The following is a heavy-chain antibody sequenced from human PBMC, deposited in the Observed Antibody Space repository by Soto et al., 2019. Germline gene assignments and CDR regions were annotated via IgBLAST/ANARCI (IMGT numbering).Heavy chain of an antibody. CDR3: ARNGETTGRGNDAFDI. D-gene: IGHD3-10*01. Sequence: ASVKVSCKASGYTFTGYYMHWVRQAPGQGLEWMGWINPNSGGTNYAQKFQGWVTMTRDTSLSTAYMELSRLRSDDTAVYYCARNGETTGRGNDAFDIWGQGTMVTVSS. J-gene: IGHJ3*02. V-gene: IGHV1-2*04. CDR1: GYTFTGYY. CDR2: INPNSGGT.